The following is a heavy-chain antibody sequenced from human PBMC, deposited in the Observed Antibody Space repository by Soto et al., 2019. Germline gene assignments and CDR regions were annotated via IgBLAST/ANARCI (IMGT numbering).Heavy chain of an antibody. V-gene: IGHV4-61*01. J-gene: IGHJ4*02. CDR1: GGSVSSGRFY. D-gene: IGHD6-19*01. CDR2: IYYSGSN. Sequence: SETLSLTCTVSGGSVSSGRFYWSWNRQPPGKGLEWIGYIYYSGSNKYNPSLRSRVTILVDTSKNQFSLKLTSVTAADTAVYYCARSGSGSGWLGGQGTLVTVSS. CDR3: ARSGSGSGWL.